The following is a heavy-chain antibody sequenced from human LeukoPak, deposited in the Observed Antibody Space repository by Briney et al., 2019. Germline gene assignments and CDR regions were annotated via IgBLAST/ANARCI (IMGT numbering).Heavy chain of an antibody. Sequence: ASVKVSCKASGYTFTGYFMHWVRQAPGQGLEWMGWINPNSGGTNYAQKFQGRVTKTRDTTISTAYMELSRLRSDDTAVYYCASSIVYCSSTSCYFNWGQGTLVTVSS. CDR1: GYTFTGYF. CDR3: ASSIVYCSSTSCYFN. J-gene: IGHJ4*02. CDR2: INPNSGGT. V-gene: IGHV1-2*02. D-gene: IGHD2-2*01.